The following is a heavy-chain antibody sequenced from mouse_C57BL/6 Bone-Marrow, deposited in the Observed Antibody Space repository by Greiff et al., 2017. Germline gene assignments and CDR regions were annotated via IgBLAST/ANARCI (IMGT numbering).Heavy chain of an antibody. CDR1: GFTFSSYA. CDR3: ARDGSNPYYFDY. Sequence: EVKLVESGGGLVKPGGSLKLSCAASGFTFSSYAMSWVRQTPEKRLEWVATISDGGSYTYYPDNVKGRFTISRDNAKNNLYLQMSHLKSEDTAMYYCARDGSNPYYFDYWGQGTTLTVSS. CDR2: ISDGGSYT. V-gene: IGHV5-4*01. J-gene: IGHJ2*01. D-gene: IGHD1-1*01.